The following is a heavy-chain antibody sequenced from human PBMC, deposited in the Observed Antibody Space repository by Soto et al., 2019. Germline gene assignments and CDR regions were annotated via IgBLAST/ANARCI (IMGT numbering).Heavy chain of an antibody. Sequence: QVHLVESGGGVVQPGRTLRLSCAASGFTFSNYAMHWVRQAPGKGLEWVALISDDGNEKYYADSVRGRFTISRDNSQTALYLQMTRLRVAATAVYYCARGSSSFLEWPLDYWGQGSLVTVSS. D-gene: IGHD3-3*01. CDR3: ARGSSSFLEWPLDY. J-gene: IGHJ4*02. V-gene: IGHV3-30-3*01. CDR1: GFTFSNYA. CDR2: ISDDGNEK.